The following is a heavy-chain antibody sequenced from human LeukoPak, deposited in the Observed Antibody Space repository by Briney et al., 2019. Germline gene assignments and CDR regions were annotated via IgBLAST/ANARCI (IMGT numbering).Heavy chain of an antibody. CDR2: INHSGST. CDR1: GGSFSGYY. Sequence: SETLSLTCAVSGGSFSGYYWSWVRQPPGKGLEWIGAINHSGSTNYNPSIKRRVTISVDTSKNQYSLKLSSVTAADTAVYYSAGHGMGDSSSWNFDYWGRGTLVSVSS. V-gene: IGHV4-34*01. CDR3: AGHGMGDSSSWNFDY. D-gene: IGHD6-13*01. J-gene: IGHJ4*02.